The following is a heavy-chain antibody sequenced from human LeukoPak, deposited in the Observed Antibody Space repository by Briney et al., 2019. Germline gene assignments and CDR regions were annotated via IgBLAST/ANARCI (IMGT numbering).Heavy chain of an antibody. D-gene: IGHD4-17*01. J-gene: IGHJ4*02. CDR3: ARDDYGDYGFAY. CDR1: GYSFTSYW. CDR2: IRYEGSNK. V-gene: IGHV3-30*02. Sequence: PGESLKISCKGSGYSFTSYWIGWVRQAPGKGLEWVAFIRYEGSNKYYADSVKGRFTISRYNSKTTLYLQMNSLRSEDTAVYYCARDDYGDYGFAYWGQGTLVTASS.